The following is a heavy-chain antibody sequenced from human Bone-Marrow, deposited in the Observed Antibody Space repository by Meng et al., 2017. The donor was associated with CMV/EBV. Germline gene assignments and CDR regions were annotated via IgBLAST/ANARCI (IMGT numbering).Heavy chain of an antibody. CDR1: GGSFSGYY. V-gene: IGHV4-34*01. D-gene: IGHD6-13*01. CDR3: ARGRTAAGATTTTFDY. J-gene: IGHJ4*02. CDR2: INHSGST. Sequence: QVQLQQWGAGLLKPSATLSLTCAVYGGSFSGYYWSWIRQPPGKGLEWIGEINHSGSTNYNPSLKSRVTISVDTSKNQFSLKLSSVTAADTAVYYCARGRTAAGATTTTFDYWGQGTLVTVSS.